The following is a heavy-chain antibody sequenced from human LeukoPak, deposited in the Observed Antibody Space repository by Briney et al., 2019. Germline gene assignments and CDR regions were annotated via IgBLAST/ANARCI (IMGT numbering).Heavy chain of an antibody. CDR1: GGSISSRNYY. D-gene: IGHD1-26*01. Sequence: KTSETLSLTCTVSGGSISSRNYYWGWIRQSPGKGLEWIGTIFYGGTTYLNPSLMSRVTISVDTSKNQFSLRLSSVTAADTAVYYCARDGWELLLGSFDIWGQGTMVTVSS. CDR2: IFYGGTT. CDR3: ARDGWELLLGSFDI. V-gene: IGHV4-39*07. J-gene: IGHJ3*02.